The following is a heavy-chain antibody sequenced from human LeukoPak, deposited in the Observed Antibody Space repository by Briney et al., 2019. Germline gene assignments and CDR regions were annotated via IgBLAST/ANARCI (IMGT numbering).Heavy chain of an antibody. Sequence: PGESLKVSCQGSGYSFTTYWIGWVRQMPGKGLEWMGIIYPGDSDTRYSPSFQGQVTISADKSISTAYLQWSSLKASDTAMYYCARGGIPGGNYFREHFDYRGQGTLVTVSS. CDR2: IYPGDSDT. D-gene: IGHD1-26*01. J-gene: IGHJ4*02. V-gene: IGHV5-51*01. CDR3: ARGGIPGGNYFREHFDY. CDR1: GYSFTTYW.